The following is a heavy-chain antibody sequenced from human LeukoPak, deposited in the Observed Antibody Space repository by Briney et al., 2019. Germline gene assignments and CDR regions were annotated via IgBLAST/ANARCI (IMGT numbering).Heavy chain of an antibody. CDR1: GGSISSYY. CDR2: IYYSGST. D-gene: IGHD6-13*01. Sequence: PSETLSLTCTVSGGSISSYYWSWIRQPPGKGLEWIGYIYYSGSTNYNPSLKSRVTISVDTSKDQFSLKLNSVTAADTAVYYCARDRGGYSSSFDWFDPWGQGTLVTVSS. V-gene: IGHV4-59*01. CDR3: ARDRGGYSSSFDWFDP. J-gene: IGHJ5*02.